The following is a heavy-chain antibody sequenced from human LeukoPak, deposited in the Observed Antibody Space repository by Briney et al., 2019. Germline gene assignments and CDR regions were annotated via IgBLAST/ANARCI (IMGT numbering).Heavy chain of an antibody. CDR3: AKGSGYSYGYFDY. CDR2: ISGSGGST. V-gene: IGHV3-23*01. Sequence: GGSLRLSCAASGFTFSSYAMSWVRQAPGKGLEWVSAISGSGGSTYYADSVKGRFTISRDNSKNTLYLQMNSQRAEDTAVYYCAKGSGYSYGYFDYWGQGTLVTVSS. CDR1: GFTFSSYA. D-gene: IGHD5-18*01. J-gene: IGHJ4*02.